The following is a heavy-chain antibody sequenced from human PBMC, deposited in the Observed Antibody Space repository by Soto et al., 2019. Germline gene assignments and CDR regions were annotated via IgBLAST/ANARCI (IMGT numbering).Heavy chain of an antibody. CDR1: GYSISSGYY. CDR3: ARDRLSPVERDYYGMDV. V-gene: IGHV4-38-2*02. CDR2: IYHSGST. Sequence: SETLSLTCAVSGYSISSGYYWGWIRQPPGKGLEWIGSIYHSGSTYYNPSLKSRVTISVDTSKNQFSLKLSSVTAADTAMYYCARDRLSPVERDYYGMDVWGQGTTVTVSS. J-gene: IGHJ6*02.